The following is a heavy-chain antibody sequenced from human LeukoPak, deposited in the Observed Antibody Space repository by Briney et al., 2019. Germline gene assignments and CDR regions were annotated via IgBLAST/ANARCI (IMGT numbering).Heavy chain of an antibody. J-gene: IGHJ4*02. D-gene: IGHD1-26*01. CDR1: RFTFRTYA. V-gene: IGHV3-23*01. CDR3: ARDGPFSGSYVFDY. Sequence: GGSLRLSCAASRFTFRTYAMTWVRQAPGKGPEWVSAIGATSGSTSYADSVKGRFTISRDNSKNTLYLQMNSLRAEDTAVYYCARDGPFSGSYVFDYWGQGTLVTVSS. CDR2: IGATSGST.